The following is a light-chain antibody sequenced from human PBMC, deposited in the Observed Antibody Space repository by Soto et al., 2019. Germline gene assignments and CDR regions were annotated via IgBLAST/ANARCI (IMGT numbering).Light chain of an antibody. CDR3: QQYYSTPDT. Sequence: DIVMTQSPDSLAVSLGERATINCKSSQSVLYSSNNKNYLAWYQQKPGQPPKLLIYWASTRESGVPDRFSGSGSVTDFTHTISSLQAEDVAVYYCQQYYSTPDTFGQGPKLEIK. CDR1: QSVLYSSNNKNY. V-gene: IGKV4-1*01. J-gene: IGKJ2*01. CDR2: WAS.